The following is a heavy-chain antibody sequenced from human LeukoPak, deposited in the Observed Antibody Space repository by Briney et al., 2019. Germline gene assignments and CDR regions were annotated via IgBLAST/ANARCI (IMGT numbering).Heavy chain of an antibody. CDR1: GFTFSSYS. CDR2: ISSSSSYI. D-gene: IGHD2-2*01. CDR3: AVYCSSTSCQDY. J-gene: IGHJ4*02. Sequence: GGSLRLSCAASGFTFSSYSMNWVRQAPGKGLEWVSSISSSSSYIYYADSVKGRFTISRDNAKNSLYPQMNSLRAEDTAVYYCAVYCSSTSCQDYWGQGTLVTVSS. V-gene: IGHV3-21*01.